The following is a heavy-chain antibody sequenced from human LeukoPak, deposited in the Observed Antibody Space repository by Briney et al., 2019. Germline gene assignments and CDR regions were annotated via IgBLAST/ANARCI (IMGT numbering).Heavy chain of an antibody. CDR3: AREGYYDILTGYVGWFDP. V-gene: IGHV4-4*07. CDR2: IYTSGST. J-gene: IGHJ5*02. D-gene: IGHD3-9*01. Sequence: PSETLSLTCTVSGGSISRYYWSWIRQPAGKGLEWIGRIYTSGSTNYNPSLKSRVTMSVDTSKNQFSLKLSSVTAADTAVYYCAREGYYDILTGYVGWFDPWGQGTLVTVSS. CDR1: GGSISRYY.